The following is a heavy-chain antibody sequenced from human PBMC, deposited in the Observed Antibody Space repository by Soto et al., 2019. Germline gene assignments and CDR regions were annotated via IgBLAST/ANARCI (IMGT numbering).Heavy chain of an antibody. CDR2: IDLSGTTT. Sequence: GGSVRLSCAASGFSFSAYSMNWVRQTPGRGLEWVSFIDLSGTTTYYRDSVKGRFTIFKDKSRNTVYLQMRSLTVEDAAIYYCTKDRVPDGIYSFDYWGQGALVTVSS. CDR1: GFSFSAYS. CDR3: TKDRVPDGIYSFDY. V-gene: IGHV3-23*03. D-gene: IGHD2-15*01. J-gene: IGHJ4*02.